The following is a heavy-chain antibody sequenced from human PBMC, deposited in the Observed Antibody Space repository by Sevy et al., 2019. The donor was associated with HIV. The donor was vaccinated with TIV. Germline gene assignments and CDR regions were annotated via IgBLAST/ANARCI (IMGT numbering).Heavy chain of an antibody. Sequence: GGSLRLSCAASGFTFYNYAMNWVRQAPGKGLEWVSTIFRSGETTYYADSVKARFTISRDNSKNTLYLQMNSPRTEDTALYYCAGARYDSSGSFDAFDIWGQGTMVTVSS. V-gene: IGHV3-23*01. J-gene: IGHJ3*02. D-gene: IGHD3-22*01. CDR3: AGARYDSSGSFDAFDI. CDR2: IFRSGETT. CDR1: GFTFYNYA.